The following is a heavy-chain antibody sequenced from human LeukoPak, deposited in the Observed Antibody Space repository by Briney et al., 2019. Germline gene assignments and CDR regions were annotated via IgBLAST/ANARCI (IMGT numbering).Heavy chain of an antibody. V-gene: IGHV3-74*01. D-gene: IGHD4-17*01. CDR1: GFTFGSPW. CDR2: INSDGSAT. CDR3: AKMDGDYGFDY. Sequence: GGSLRLSCAASGFTFGSPWMHWVRQAPGKGLVWVSRINSDGSATAYADSVKGRFTISRDNAENTLYLQMNSLRAEDTAVYYCAKMDGDYGFDYWGQGTLVTVSS. J-gene: IGHJ4*02.